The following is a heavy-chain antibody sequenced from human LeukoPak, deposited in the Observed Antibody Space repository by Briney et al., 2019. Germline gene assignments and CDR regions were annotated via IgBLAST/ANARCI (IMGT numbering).Heavy chain of an antibody. CDR1: GFTFSSYS. D-gene: IGHD3-16*01. CDR2: ISSSSSYI. Sequence: PGGSLRLSCAASGFTFSSYSMNWVRQAPGKGLEWVSSISSSSSYIYYADSVKGRFTISRDNAKNSLYLQMNSLRAEDTAVYYCARGIRRLRQNWFDPWGQGTLVTVSS. J-gene: IGHJ5*02. CDR3: ARGIRRLRQNWFDP. V-gene: IGHV3-21*01.